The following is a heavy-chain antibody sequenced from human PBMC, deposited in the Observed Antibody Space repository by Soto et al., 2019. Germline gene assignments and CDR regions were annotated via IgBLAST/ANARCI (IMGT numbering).Heavy chain of an antibody. CDR3: ANCHDDCFYEAMRV. V-gene: IGHV1-69*04. J-gene: IGHJ6*02. CDR2: FIPIVGMA. Sequence: QVQLVQSGSEVKKPGSSVKVSCKASGGTLSNFAISWVRQAPGQGLEWVGTFIPIVGMAKYGQNFQGRVTISADQCTNALCMELRSLSYEDTAMLYCANCHDDCFYEAMRVGGQGTTVTVSS. CDR1: GGTLSNFA. D-gene: IGHD2-21*02.